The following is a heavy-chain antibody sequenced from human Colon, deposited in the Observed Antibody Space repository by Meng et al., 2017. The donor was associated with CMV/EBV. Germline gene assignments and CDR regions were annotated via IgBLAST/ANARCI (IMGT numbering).Heavy chain of an antibody. J-gene: IGHJ5*02. CDR2: ISVAGTNQ. CDR3: AVGASRSDH. Sequence: LSCAPSRLTFGASGWPWVRRSPGKGLECVAVISVAGTNQYYADSVTGRFTISRDDSTKTLFLQMDSLRREDTAMYYCAVGASRSDHWGQGTLVTVSS. D-gene: IGHD1-26*01. CDR1: RLTFGASG. V-gene: IGHV3-30*03.